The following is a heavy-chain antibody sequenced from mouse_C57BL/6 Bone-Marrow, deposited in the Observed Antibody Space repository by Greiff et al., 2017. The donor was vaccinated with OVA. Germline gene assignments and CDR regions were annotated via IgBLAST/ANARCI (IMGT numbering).Heavy chain of an antibody. CDR2: IYPGSGST. Sequence: QVQLQQPGAELVKPGASVKMSCKASGYTFTSYWITWVKQRPGQGLEWIGDIYPGSGSTNYNEKFKSKATLTVDTSSSTAYMQLSSLTSEDSAVYYCARDYYGSSYHDVWGTGTTVTVSS. V-gene: IGHV1-55*01. CDR3: ARDYYGSSYHDV. J-gene: IGHJ1*03. D-gene: IGHD1-1*01. CDR1: GYTFTSYW.